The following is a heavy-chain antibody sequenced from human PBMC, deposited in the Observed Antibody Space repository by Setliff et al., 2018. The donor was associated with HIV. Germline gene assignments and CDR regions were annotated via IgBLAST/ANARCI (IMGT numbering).Heavy chain of an antibody. CDR3: ARDYFGSLDY. Sequence: SETLSLTCSVSGGSISGNAWCWIRQPPGKGLEWIGYSSTSGCTNGNPSLESRVTISVDTSKNQVSLKLRSVTAADTALSNCARDYFGSLDYWGQGTLVTVSS. J-gene: IGHJ4*02. CDR1: GGSISGNA. D-gene: IGHD3-10*01. CDR2: SSTSGCT. V-gene: IGHV4-4*08.